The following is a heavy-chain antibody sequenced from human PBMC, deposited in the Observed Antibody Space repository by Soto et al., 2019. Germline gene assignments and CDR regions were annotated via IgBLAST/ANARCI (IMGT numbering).Heavy chain of an antibody. Sequence: PGGSLRLSCAASEFTFSTYPMHWVRQAPGKGLEWAAVISYDETNKYYADSVKGRFTISRDNSKNTLYLQMNNLRADDTAVYYCARGASDFWGAYPEIHFFDYWGHGTLVTVSS. D-gene: IGHD3-3*01. J-gene: IGHJ4*01. V-gene: IGHV3-30-3*01. CDR1: EFTFSTYP. CDR3: ARGASDFWGAYPEIHFFDY. CDR2: ISYDETNK.